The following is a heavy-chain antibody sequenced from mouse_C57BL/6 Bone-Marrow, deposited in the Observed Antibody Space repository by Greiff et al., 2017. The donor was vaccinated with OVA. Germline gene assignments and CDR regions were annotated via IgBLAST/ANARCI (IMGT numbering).Heavy chain of an antibody. CDR2: IYPRSGNT. J-gene: IGHJ4*01. Sequence: VQLQQSGAELARPGASVKLSCKASGYTFTSYGISWVKQRTGQGLEWIGEIYPRSGNTYYNEKFKGKATLTADKSSSTAYMELRSLTSEDSAVYFCARYYYGYDGGAMDYWGQGTSVTVSS. V-gene: IGHV1-81*01. D-gene: IGHD2-2*01. CDR3: ARYYYGYDGGAMDY. CDR1: GYTFTSYG.